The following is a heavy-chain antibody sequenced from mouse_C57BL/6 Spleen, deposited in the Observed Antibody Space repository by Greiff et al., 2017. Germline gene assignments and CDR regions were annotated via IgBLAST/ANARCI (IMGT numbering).Heavy chain of an antibody. CDR1: GFTFTDYY. D-gene: IGHD1-1*01. CDR3: ARGSLYYYGSRYAMDY. Sequence: EVMLVESGGGLVQPGGSLSLSCAASGFTFTDYYMSWVRQPPGKALDCLGFIRNKANGYTTEYSASVKGRFTISRDNSQNILYLQMNALRAEDSATYYCARGSLYYYGSRYAMDYWGQGTSVTVSS. CDR2: IRNKANGYTT. V-gene: IGHV7-3*01. J-gene: IGHJ4*01.